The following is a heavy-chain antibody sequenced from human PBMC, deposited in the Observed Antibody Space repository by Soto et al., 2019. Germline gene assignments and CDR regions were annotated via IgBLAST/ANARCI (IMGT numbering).Heavy chain of an antibody. J-gene: IGHJ3*02. Sequence: ESGGGLVKPGGSLRLSCAASGFTFRSSSMIWVRKAPGKGLEWVSSISSSSSYIYYADSVKGRFTISSDNAKNSLYLQMNSLRAEDTAVYYCARGYSRVRGDAYAFDIWGQGTMVTVSA. D-gene: IGHD3-10*01. CDR1: GFTFRSSS. CDR3: ARGYSRVRGDAYAFDI. CDR2: ISSSSSYI. V-gene: IGHV3-21*01.